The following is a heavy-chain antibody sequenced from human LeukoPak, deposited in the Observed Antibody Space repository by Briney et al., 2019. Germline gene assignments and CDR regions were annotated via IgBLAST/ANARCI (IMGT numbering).Heavy chain of an antibody. V-gene: IGHV3-21*01. CDR2: ISSSSSYI. CDR3: ARLGLGYCSGGSCSSIDY. CDR1: AFTFSGYS. Sequence: GGSLRLSCAASAFTFSGYSMNWVRQAPGKGLEWVSSISSSSSYIYYADSVKGRFTISRDNAKNSLYLQMNSLRAEDTAVYYCARLGLGYCSGGSCSSIDYWRQGSLVTVSS. D-gene: IGHD2-15*01. J-gene: IGHJ4*02.